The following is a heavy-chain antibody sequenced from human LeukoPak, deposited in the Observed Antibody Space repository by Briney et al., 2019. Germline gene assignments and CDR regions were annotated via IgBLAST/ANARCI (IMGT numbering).Heavy chain of an antibody. CDR2: IYYSGST. CDR1: GGSISSDDYY. D-gene: IGHD2-21*02. J-gene: IGHJ4*02. V-gene: IGHV4-30-4*01. CDR3: ARGDLASEVFDY. Sequence: SETLSLTCTVSGGSISSDDYYWSWIRQPPGKGLEWIGYIYYSGSTYYNPSLKSRVTISVDTSKNQFSLKLSSVTAADTAVYYCARGDLASEVFDYWGQGTLVTVSS.